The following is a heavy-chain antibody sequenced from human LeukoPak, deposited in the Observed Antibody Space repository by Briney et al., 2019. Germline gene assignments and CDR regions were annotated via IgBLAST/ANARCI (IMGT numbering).Heavy chain of an antibody. Sequence: GGSLRLSCAASGFTFSSYGMIWVRQAPGKGLQWVSAISGSGGMTYYADSVKGRFTISRDNSKNTMYLQMNSLRAEDTAVYYCAKRIQSAMAMGYWGQGTLVTVSS. J-gene: IGHJ4*02. CDR1: GFTFSSYG. V-gene: IGHV3-23*01. D-gene: IGHD5-18*01. CDR2: ISGSGGMT. CDR3: AKRIQSAMAMGY.